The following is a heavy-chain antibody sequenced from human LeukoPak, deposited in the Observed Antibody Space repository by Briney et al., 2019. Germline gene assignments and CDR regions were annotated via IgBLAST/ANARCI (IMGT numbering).Heavy chain of an antibody. D-gene: IGHD3-22*01. V-gene: IGHV3-74*01. J-gene: IGHJ4*02. CDR2: INSDGRST. CDR1: GFTFSGYW. CDR3: ASAYSSGYYSFDY. Sequence: GGSLRLSCAASGFTFSGYWMHWVRQAPGKGLVWVSRINSDGRSTSYADSVKGRFTISRDNAKNTLDLQMNSLRAEDMAVNYCASAYSSGYYSFDYWAREPWSPSPQ.